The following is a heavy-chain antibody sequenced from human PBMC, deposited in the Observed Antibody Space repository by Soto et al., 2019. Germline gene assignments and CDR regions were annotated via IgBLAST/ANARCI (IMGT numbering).Heavy chain of an antibody. CDR2: IKQDGSEK. CDR3: ARGGRITMVRGFFDY. Sequence: EVQLVESGGGLVQPGGSLRLSCAASGFTFSSYCMTWVRQAPGKGLEWVANIKQDGSEKYYVDSLKGRFTISRDKAKNSLYLQMNSLRAEDTAVYYCARGGRITMVRGFFDYWGQGTLVTVSS. V-gene: IGHV3-7*01. D-gene: IGHD3-10*01. J-gene: IGHJ4*02. CDR1: GFTFSSYC.